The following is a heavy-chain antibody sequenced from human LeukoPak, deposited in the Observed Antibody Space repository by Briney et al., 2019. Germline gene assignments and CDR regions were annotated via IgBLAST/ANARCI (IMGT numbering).Heavy chain of an antibody. V-gene: IGHV4-31*03. CDR3: ARQGATSAFDI. D-gene: IGHD1-26*01. Sequence: SQTLSLTCTVSGGSISSGGYYWSWTRRHPGKALEWIGYIYYRGSTYYNPSLKSRVTISVDTSKNPFSLKLSSVTAADTAVYYCARQGATSAFDIWGQGTMVTVSS. CDR2: IYYRGST. CDR1: GGSISSGGYY. J-gene: IGHJ3*02.